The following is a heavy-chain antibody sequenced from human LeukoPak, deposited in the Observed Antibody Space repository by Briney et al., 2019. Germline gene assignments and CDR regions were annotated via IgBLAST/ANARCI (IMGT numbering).Heavy chain of an antibody. J-gene: IGHJ4*02. CDR2: IARSGATT. CDR3: AKTTGWPYYFDY. V-gene: IGHV3-23*01. CDR1: GFTFSSYA. D-gene: IGHD6-19*01. Sequence: GGSLRLSCAASGFTFSSYAMSWVRQAPGKGLEWVLTIARSGATTFYADSVKGRFTISRDNSRNTLYLQMNSLRAEDTAVYYCAKTTGWPYYFDYWGQGTLVTVSS.